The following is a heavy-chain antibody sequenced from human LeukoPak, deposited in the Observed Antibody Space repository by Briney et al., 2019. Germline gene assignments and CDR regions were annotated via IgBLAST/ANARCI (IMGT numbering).Heavy chain of an antibody. V-gene: IGHV3-15*01. CDR3: AKATERTLVAANGVDV. D-gene: IGHD5-12*01. CDR2: IKSKTDGGTT. CDR1: GFTFSNAW. J-gene: IGHJ6*04. Sequence: GGSLRLSCAASGFTFSNAWMSWVRQAPGKGLEWVGRIKSKTDGGTTDYAAPVKGRFTISRDDSKNTLYLQMNSLKTEDTAIYYCAKATERTLVAANGVDVWGRGTTVTVSS.